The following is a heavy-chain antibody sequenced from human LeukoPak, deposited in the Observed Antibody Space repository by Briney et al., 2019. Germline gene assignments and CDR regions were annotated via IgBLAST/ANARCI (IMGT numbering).Heavy chain of an antibody. D-gene: IGHD2-21*01. CDR1: GFTFSSYA. J-gene: IGHJ4*02. V-gene: IGHV3-21*01. Sequence: GGSLRLSCAASGFTFSSYAMSWVRQAPGKGLEWVSSISSSSSYIYYADSVKGRFTISRDNAKNSLYLQMNSLRAEDTAVYYCARYSSGGPFDYWGQGTLVTVSS. CDR3: ARYSSGGPFDY. CDR2: ISSSSSYI.